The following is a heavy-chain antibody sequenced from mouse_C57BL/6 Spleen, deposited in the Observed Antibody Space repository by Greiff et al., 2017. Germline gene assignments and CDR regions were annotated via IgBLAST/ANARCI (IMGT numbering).Heavy chain of an antibody. Sequence: EVQLVESGGGLVQPGGSLSLSCAASGFTFTDYYMSWVRQPPGKALEWLGFIRNKANGYTTEYSASVKGRFTISRDNSQSILYLHMNALRAEDSATYYCARWDDYDGGFAYWGQGTLVTVSA. D-gene: IGHD2-4*01. CDR2: IRNKANGYTT. V-gene: IGHV7-3*01. CDR1: GFTFTDYY. J-gene: IGHJ3*01. CDR3: ARWDDYDGGFAY.